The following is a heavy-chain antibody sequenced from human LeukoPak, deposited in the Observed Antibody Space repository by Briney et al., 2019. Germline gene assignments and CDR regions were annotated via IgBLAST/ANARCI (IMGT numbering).Heavy chain of an antibody. J-gene: IGHJ4*02. D-gene: IGHD3-22*01. Sequence: PSETLSLTCTVSGGSISSYYWSWIRQPPGKGPEWIGYIQYSGSTNYNPSLKSRVTISGDTSKNQFSLRLSSVTAADTAVYYCARASYSYDINGWVPFDYWGQGTLVTVSS. CDR1: GGSISSYY. CDR3: ARASYSYDINGWVPFDY. CDR2: IQYSGST. V-gene: IGHV4-59*08.